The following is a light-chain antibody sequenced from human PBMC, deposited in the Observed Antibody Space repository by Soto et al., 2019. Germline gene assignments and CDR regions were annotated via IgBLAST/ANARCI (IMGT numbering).Light chain of an antibody. CDR2: DAS. CDR3: QQYSNYSAT. V-gene: IGKV1-5*01. Sequence: DVQMTQSPSTLSASVGDRVTITCRASQSISDWLAWFQQKPGRAPRLLIYDASSLQSGVPSRFSGSGSGTEFTLTINSLQPYDFATYFCQQYSNYSATFGQGTKVDIK. J-gene: IGKJ1*01. CDR1: QSISDW.